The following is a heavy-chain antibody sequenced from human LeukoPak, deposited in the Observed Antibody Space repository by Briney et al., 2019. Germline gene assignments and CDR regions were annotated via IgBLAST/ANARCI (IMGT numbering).Heavy chain of an antibody. CDR2: ISRSGGRI. CDR1: GFTFSSYS. Sequence: GGSLRLSCAASGFTFSSYSMNWVRQAPGKGLEWVSSISRSGGRIDYADSVKGRFTISRDNANSTVYVQMNSLRAEDTAVYYCAKVFRGWELRDGFDVWGQGTMVTVSS. D-gene: IGHD1-26*01. CDR3: AKVFRGWELRDGFDV. J-gene: IGHJ3*01. V-gene: IGHV3-21*04.